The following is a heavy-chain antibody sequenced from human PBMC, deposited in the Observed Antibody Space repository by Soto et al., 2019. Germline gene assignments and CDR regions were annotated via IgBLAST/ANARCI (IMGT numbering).Heavy chain of an antibody. CDR1: GYTFTSYG. J-gene: IGHJ4*02. V-gene: IGHV1-18*01. CDR2: ISAYSGNT. Sequence: ASVKVSCKASGYTFTSYGISWVRQAPGQGLEWMGWISAYSGNTNYAQKLQCRVTMTTDTSTSTAYMELRSLRSDDTAVYDCARDAMVRGVTNFDYWGQGTLVTVSS. D-gene: IGHD3-10*01. CDR3: ARDAMVRGVTNFDY.